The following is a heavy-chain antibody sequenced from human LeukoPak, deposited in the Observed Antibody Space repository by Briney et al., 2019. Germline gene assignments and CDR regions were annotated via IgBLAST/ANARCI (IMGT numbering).Heavy chain of an antibody. D-gene: IGHD4-11*01. CDR2: IWPGDSDA. CDR3: ARPTVKSPYDAFDI. Sequence: GESLKISCEASGYTFTKYWIGWVRLVPGKGLEWMGIIWPGDSDARYTPSFQGQVTISADNSISTAYLQWSNLKASDTAMYYCARPTVKSPYDAFDIWGQGTMVTVSS. CDR1: GYTFTKYW. J-gene: IGHJ3*02. V-gene: IGHV5-51*01.